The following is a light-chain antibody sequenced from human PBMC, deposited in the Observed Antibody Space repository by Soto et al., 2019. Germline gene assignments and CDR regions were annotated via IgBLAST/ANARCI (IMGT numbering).Light chain of an antibody. CDR2: DAS. V-gene: IGKV1-5*01. J-gene: IGKJ5*01. CDR3: HSRA. CDR1: QTISRW. Sequence: IQLTQTPYTLSASVGDEVTITCRASQTISRWLAWYQQKPGRAPKLLIYDASTLESGVPSRFSGSGSETEFTLTISRLQPDDFATYFCHSRAFGQGTRLEIK.